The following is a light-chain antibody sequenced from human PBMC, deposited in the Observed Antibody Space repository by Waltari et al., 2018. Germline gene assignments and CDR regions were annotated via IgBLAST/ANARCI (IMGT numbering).Light chain of an antibody. Sequence: QSALTQPASVSGSPGQSITISCTATSRDIGGYPYVSWYQQHPGRAPKLILYEVSDRPSGISYRFSGSKSGSTASLTIAGLQAEDEGHYYCASYTSSGTLVFGGGTELTVL. CDR3: ASYTSSGTLV. CDR2: EVS. J-gene: IGLJ3*02. V-gene: IGLV2-14*01. CDR1: SRDIGGYPY.